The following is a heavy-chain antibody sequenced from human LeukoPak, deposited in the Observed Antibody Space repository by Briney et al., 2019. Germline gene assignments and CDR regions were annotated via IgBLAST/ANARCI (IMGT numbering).Heavy chain of an antibody. J-gene: IGHJ4*02. CDR3: ARSDFLSGYRFDY. CDR2: IYSSGTT. CDR1: GFTLSGNY. Sequence: GGSLRLSCAGSGFTLSGNYMTWVRQAPGKGLEWVSVIYSSGTTYNADSVKGRFTISRDNAKNTLYLQMNNLRAEDTAVYYCARSDFLSGYRFDYWGQGTLVTVSS. V-gene: IGHV3-53*01. D-gene: IGHD3-3*01.